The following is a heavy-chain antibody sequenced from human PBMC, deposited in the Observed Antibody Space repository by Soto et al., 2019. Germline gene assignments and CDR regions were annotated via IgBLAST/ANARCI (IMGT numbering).Heavy chain of an antibody. J-gene: IGHJ6*02. CDR3: ARDISGSHAFSYNYFGLDV. V-gene: IGHV1-18*01. CDR1: GYTFTSYG. CDR2: ISASSGNT. D-gene: IGHD1-26*01. Sequence: QVQLVQSGAEVKKPGASVKVSCKASGYTFTSYGISWVRQAPGQGLEWMGWISASSGNTNYAQNYPGRVPMTTATSTATAYMEVRSLRSDDTAIYYSARDISGSHAFSYNYFGLDVWGQGTTVTVSS.